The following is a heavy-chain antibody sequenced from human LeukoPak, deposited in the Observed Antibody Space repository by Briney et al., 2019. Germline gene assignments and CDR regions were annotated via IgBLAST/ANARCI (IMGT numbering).Heavy chain of an antibody. V-gene: IGHV4-59*01. CDR3: ARVPHRRWERYGLSTYYYGMDV. CDR2: IYYSGST. J-gene: IGHJ6*04. D-gene: IGHD5-18*01. Sequence: SETLSLTCTVSGGPISSYYWSWIRQPPGKGLEWVGCIYYSGSTNYHPSLKSRVTISVDTSKNQFSLKLSSVTAADTAVYYCARVPHRRWERYGLSTYYYGMDVWGKGTTVTVSS. CDR1: GGPISSYY.